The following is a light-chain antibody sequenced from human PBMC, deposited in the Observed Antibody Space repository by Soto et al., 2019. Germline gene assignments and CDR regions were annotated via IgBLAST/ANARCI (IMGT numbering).Light chain of an antibody. Sequence: EILLTQSPGTLSLSPGERDTLSCRASQSVSSSYLAWYQQKPGQAPRLLIYGASSRATGIPDRFSGSGSGTDFPLTSIRLDHEFFAVYYCQQYGSSPRFGSGTKVGIK. J-gene: IGKJ3*01. CDR1: QSVSSSY. V-gene: IGKV3-20*01. CDR3: QQYGSSPR. CDR2: GAS.